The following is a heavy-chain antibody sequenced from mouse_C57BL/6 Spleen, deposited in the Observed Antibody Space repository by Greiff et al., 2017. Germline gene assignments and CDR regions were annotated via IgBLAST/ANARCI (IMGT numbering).Heavy chain of an antibody. CDR1: GYAFSSYW. J-gene: IGHJ4*01. CDR2: IYPGDGAT. Sequence: QVQLQQSGAELVKPGASVKISCKASGYAFSSYWMNWVKQRPGKGLEWIGQIYPGDGATNYNGKVKGKATLTADKSSSTAYMQLSSLTSEDSAVYFCARSGDYAMDYWGQGTSVTVSS. D-gene: IGHD2-13*01. CDR3: ARSGDYAMDY. V-gene: IGHV1-80*01.